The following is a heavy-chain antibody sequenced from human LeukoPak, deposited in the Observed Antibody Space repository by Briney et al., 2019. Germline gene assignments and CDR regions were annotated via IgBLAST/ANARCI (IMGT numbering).Heavy chain of an antibody. CDR2: ISSSGST. Sequence: TSETLSLTCTVSGGSISSYHWSWIRQPAGKGLEWIRRISSSGSTNYNPSLKSRVTISVDTSKNQFSLKLSSVTAADTAVYFCARGPYSYDSSGAFDIWGQGTMVTVSS. J-gene: IGHJ3*02. CDR1: GGSISSYH. CDR3: ARGPYSYDSSGAFDI. D-gene: IGHD3-22*01. V-gene: IGHV4-4*07.